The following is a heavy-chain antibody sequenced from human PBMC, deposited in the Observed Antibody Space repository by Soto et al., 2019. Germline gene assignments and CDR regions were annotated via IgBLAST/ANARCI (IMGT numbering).Heavy chain of an antibody. CDR2: INHSGST. D-gene: IGHD3-22*01. CDR1: GGSFSGYY. CDR3: ARDLGPMIVQGYAFDI. V-gene: IGHV4-34*01. Sequence: SETLSLTCAVYGGSFSGYYWSWIRQPPGKGLEWIGEINHSGSTNYNPSLKSRVTISVDTSKNQFSLKLSSVTAADTAVYYCARDLGPMIVQGYAFDIWGQGTMVTVSS. J-gene: IGHJ3*02.